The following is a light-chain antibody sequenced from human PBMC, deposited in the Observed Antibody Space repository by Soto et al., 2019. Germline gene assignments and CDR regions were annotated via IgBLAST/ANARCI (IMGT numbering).Light chain of an antibody. CDR3: SSYAGSNNYV. V-gene: IGLV2-8*01. CDR2: EVN. J-gene: IGLJ1*01. Sequence: QSVLTQPPSASGSPGQSVTISCTGTSSDVGNYDSVSWYQHHPDKAPQAVIYEVNKRPSGVPDRFSGSKSGNTASLTVSGLQAEDEGDYYCSSYAGSNNYVFGTGTKLTVL. CDR1: SSDVGNYDS.